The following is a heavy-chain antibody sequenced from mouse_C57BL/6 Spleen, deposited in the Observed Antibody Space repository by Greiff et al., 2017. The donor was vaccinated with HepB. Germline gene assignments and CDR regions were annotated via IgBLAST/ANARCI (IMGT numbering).Heavy chain of an antibody. Sequence: EVQVVESGGGLVQPGSSLSLSCAASGFTFTDYYMSWVRQPPGKALEWLGFIRNKANGYTSEYSASVKGRITISRDNSQSILYLQMHALRAEDSATDYWEGYRGSSFYYFDYWGQGTTLTVSS. CDR2: IRNKANGYTS. CDR1: GFTFTDYY. J-gene: IGHJ2*01. CDR3: EGYRGSSFYYFDY. D-gene: IGHD1-1*01. V-gene: IGHV7-3*01.